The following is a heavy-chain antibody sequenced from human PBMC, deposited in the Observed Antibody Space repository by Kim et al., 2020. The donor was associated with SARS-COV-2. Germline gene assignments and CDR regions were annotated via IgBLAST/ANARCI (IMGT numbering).Heavy chain of an antibody. CDR2: IIPIFGTA. Sequence: SVKVSCKASGGTFSSYAISWVRQAPGQGLEWMVGIIPIFGTANYAQKFQGRVTITADKSTSTAYMELSSLRSEDTAVYYCASPNTRYLTMANHYYGMDVWGQGTTVTVSS. V-gene: IGHV1-69*06. CDR1: GGTFSSYA. CDR3: ASPNTRYLTMANHYYGMDV. D-gene: IGHD3-10*01. J-gene: IGHJ6*02.